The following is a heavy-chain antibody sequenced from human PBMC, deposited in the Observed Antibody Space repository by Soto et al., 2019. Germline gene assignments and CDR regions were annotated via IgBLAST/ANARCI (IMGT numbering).Heavy chain of an antibody. CDR1: GYTFTGYY. V-gene: IGHV1-2*04. Sequence: ASVKVSCKASGYTFTGYYMHWVRQAPGQGLEWMGWINPNSGGTNYAQKFQGWVTMTRDTSISTAYMELSRLRSDDTAVYYCSRGISEAAAAPYYYGMDVWGQGTTVTVSS. D-gene: IGHD6-13*01. CDR3: SRGISEAAAAPYYYGMDV. J-gene: IGHJ6*02. CDR2: INPNSGGT.